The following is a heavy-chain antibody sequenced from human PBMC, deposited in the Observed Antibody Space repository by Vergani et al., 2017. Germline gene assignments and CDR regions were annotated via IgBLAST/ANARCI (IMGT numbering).Heavy chain of an antibody. CDR3: MQAITDH. CDR1: GFTFSTYD. Sequence: QVQLVESGGGVVQPGGSLRLSCAASGFTFSTYDMHWVRQAPGKGLEWVALILYDVTNEYYADTVKGRFTISRDNSKNTLYLQMNSLRAEDTAVYYCMQAITDHWGQGTLVTVSS. J-gene: IGHJ4*02. CDR2: ILYDVTNE. V-gene: IGHV3-30*02.